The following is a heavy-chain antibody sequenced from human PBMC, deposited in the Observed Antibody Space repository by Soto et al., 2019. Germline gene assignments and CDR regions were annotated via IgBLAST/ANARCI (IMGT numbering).Heavy chain of an antibody. Sequence: SETLSLTCTVSGGSISSYYWSWIRQPPGKGLEWIGYIYYSGSTNYNPSLKSRVTISVDTSKNQFSLKLSSVTAADTAVYYCARTPPSYYYYMDVWGKGTTVTVS. CDR2: IYYSGST. CDR1: GGSISSYY. V-gene: IGHV4-59*01. CDR3: ARTPPSYYYYMDV. J-gene: IGHJ6*03.